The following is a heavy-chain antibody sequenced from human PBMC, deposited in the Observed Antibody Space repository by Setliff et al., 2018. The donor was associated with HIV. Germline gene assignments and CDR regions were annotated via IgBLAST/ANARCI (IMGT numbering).Heavy chain of an antibody. D-gene: IGHD3-22*01. Sequence: ASVKVSCKASGYSFTGYYVNWVRQAPGQGLEWMGRINPKSGATNLAQKFRGRVTVTADESTSTAYMQLSSLRSDDTAVYYCARGRNYDSSGYGDYYYYMDVWGKGTTVTVSS. CDR2: INPKSGAT. J-gene: IGHJ6*03. CDR3: ARGRNYDSSGYGDYYYYMDV. CDR1: GYSFTGYY. V-gene: IGHV1-2*06.